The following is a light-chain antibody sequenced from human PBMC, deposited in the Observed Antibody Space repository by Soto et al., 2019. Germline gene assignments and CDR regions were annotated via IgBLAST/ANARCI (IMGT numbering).Light chain of an antibody. CDR3: QQYYSYPQLT. CDR2: AAS. V-gene: IGKV1-39*01. Sequence: DIQMTQSPSSLSASVGDRLTIACRASQSIGYYLNWYQQKPGKAPQLLIYAASTLQSGVPSRFSGSGSGTDFTLTISCLQSEDFATYYCQQYYSYPQLTFGGGTKVDIK. J-gene: IGKJ4*01. CDR1: QSIGYY.